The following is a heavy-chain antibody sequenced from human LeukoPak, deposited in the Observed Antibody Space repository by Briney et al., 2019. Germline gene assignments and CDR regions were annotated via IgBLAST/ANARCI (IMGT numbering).Heavy chain of an antibody. D-gene: IGHD3-22*01. Sequence: GGSLRLSCAASGFTFSSYGMHWVRQAPGKGLEWVAVISYDGSNKYYADSVKGRFTISRDNSKNTLYLQMNSLRAEDTAVYYCAKDADSSGPVGYFDYWGQGTLVTVSS. V-gene: IGHV3-30*18. CDR2: ISYDGSNK. J-gene: IGHJ4*02. CDR1: GFTFSSYG. CDR3: AKDADSSGPVGYFDY.